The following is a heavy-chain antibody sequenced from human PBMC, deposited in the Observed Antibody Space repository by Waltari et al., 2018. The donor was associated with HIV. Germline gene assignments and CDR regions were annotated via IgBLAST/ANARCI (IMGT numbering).Heavy chain of an antibody. CDR2: INTDPGSP. V-gene: IGHV7-4-1*02. CDR3: ARDGGRSRAFDY. Sequence: QVQLVQSGSGLKRPGALGKLSCKASGYTFPKNSINWGRQAPGQGLEWMGWINTDPGSPTYAQGFTGQFVFSLDTSVSTAYLQITSLKAEDTAVYYCARDGGRSRAFDYWGQGTLVTVSS. D-gene: IGHD1-26*01. CDR1: GYTFPKNS. J-gene: IGHJ4*02.